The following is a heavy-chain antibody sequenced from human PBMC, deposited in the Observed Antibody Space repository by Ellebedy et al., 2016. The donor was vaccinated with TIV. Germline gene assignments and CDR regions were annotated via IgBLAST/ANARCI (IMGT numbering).Heavy chain of an antibody. Sequence: AASVQVSCKASGYTFTSYAMHWVRQAPGQRLEWMGWINAGNGNTKYSQKFQGRVTITRDTSASTAYMELSSLRSEDKAVYYCARADLIVATTAPDYWGQGTLVTVSS. CDR2: INAGNGNT. V-gene: IGHV1-3*01. CDR1: GYTFTSYA. CDR3: ARADLIVATTAPDY. J-gene: IGHJ4*02. D-gene: IGHD5-12*01.